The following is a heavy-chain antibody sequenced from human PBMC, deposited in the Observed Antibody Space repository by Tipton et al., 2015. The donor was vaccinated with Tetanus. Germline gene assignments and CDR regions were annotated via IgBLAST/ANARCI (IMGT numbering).Heavy chain of an antibody. J-gene: IGHJ4*02. CDR3: ARANYDFPKKGPFDS. CDR2: VSYSGRN. D-gene: IGHD3-3*01. V-gene: IGHV4-61*01. CDR1: GGSVRSGSYS. Sequence: TLSLTCTVSGGSVRSGSYSWNWIRQPPGKGLEWLAYVSYSGRNNSNYFLKSRITISPDTSKNQFSLKLTSVTAADTAVYYWARANYDFPKKGPFDSWGQGALVIVSS.